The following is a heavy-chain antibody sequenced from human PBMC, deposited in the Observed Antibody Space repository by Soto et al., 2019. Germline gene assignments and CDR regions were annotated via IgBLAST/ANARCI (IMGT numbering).Heavy chain of an antibody. J-gene: IGHJ5*02. CDR2: ISAYNGNT. CDR1: GYTFTSYG. D-gene: IGHD3-3*01. CDR3: AREGGNDFWSGYYWFDP. Sequence: ASVKVSCKASGYTFTSYGISWVRQAPGQGLEWMGWISAYNGNTNYAQKLQGRVTMTTDTSTSTAYMELRSLRSDDTAVYYCAREGGNDFWSGYYWFDPWGQGTLVTVSS. V-gene: IGHV1-18*01.